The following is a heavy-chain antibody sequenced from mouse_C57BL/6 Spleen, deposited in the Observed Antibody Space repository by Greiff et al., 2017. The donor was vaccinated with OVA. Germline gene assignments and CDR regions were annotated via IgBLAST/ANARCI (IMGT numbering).Heavy chain of an antibody. CDR1: GYTFTSYW. D-gene: IGHD2-4*01. CDR3: ARNYDYEGFAY. V-gene: IGHV1-64*01. Sequence: VQLQQSGAELVKPGASVKLSCKASGYTFTSYWMHWVKQRPGQGLEWIGMIHPNSGSTNYNEKFKSKATLTVDKSSSTAYMQLSSLTSEDSAVYYCARNYDYEGFAYWGQGTLVTVSA. CDR2: IHPNSGST. J-gene: IGHJ3*01.